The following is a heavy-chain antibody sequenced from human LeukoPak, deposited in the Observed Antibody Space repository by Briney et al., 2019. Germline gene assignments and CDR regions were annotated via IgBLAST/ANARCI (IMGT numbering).Heavy chain of an antibody. V-gene: IGHV3-11*01. Sequence: GGSLRLSCAASGFTFSDYYMSWIRQAPGKGLEWVSYISSSGSTIYYADSVKGRFTISRDNAKNSLYLQMNNLRAEDTAVYYCARDPSNWGYYFDYWGQGTLVTVSS. D-gene: IGHD7-27*01. CDR2: ISSSGSTI. CDR1: GFTFSDYY. J-gene: IGHJ4*02. CDR3: ARDPSNWGYYFDY.